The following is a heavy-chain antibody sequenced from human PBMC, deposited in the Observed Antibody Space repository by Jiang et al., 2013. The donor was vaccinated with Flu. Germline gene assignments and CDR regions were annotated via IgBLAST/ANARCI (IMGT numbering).Heavy chain of an antibody. Sequence: QLLESGGDLVQPGGSLRLSCAASGFRFSSYWMSWVRQAPGKGLEWVANIKEDGSEKYYVDSVKGRFTISRDNAKNSLYLQMNGLRVDDTAVYYCHIEVRRVYGMDVWGQGTTVTVSS. V-gene: IGHV3-7*05. D-gene: IGHD3-10*01. CDR1: GFRFSSYW. CDR2: IKEDGSEK. CDR3: HIEVRRVYGMDV. J-gene: IGHJ6*02.